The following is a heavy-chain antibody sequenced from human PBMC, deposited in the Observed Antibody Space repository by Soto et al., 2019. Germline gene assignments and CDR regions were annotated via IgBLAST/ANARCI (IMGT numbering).Heavy chain of an antibody. CDR2: ITSNGGNT. D-gene: IGHD2-21*01. Sequence: EVQLVESGGGLVQPGGSLRLSCAASGFTFSSYAMHWVRQSPGKGLEYVSGITSNGGNTDYASSVKGRFTIYRDNSKNTLYLQMGSLRAEEMDEYYCARRIPFGYGMDNWGQGTTVTVSS. CDR1: GFTFSSYA. J-gene: IGHJ6*02. CDR3: ARRIPFGYGMDN. V-gene: IGHV3-64*01.